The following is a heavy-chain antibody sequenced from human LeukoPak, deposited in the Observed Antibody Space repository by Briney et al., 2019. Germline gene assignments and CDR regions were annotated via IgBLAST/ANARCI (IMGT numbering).Heavy chain of an antibody. J-gene: IGHJ4*02. D-gene: IGHD6-13*01. CDR1: GGSISNYY. CDR3: ARGVYIAAAQYGY. Sequence: PSETLSLTCAVSGGSISNYYWSWIRQPPGKGLEWIGYIYYSGTTNYNPSLKSRVTVSVDTSKNQFSLKLNSVTAADTAVYYCARGVYIAAAQYGYWGQGTLVTVSS. CDR2: IYYSGTT. V-gene: IGHV4-59*01.